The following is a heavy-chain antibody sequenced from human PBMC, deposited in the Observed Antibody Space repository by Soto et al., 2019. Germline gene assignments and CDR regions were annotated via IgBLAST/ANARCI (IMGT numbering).Heavy chain of an antibody. CDR2: MYHSGST. Sequence: PSEALSLTCAVSGGSISRGGYSWSWIRQPPGKCLEWIGYMYHSGSTYYNPSLKSRVTISVDTSKNQFSLKLSSVTAADTAVYYCARHRGRSWAGFVYYFDYWAQGTLVTVSS. CDR3: ARHRGRSWAGFVYYFDY. CDR1: GGSISRGGYS. J-gene: IGHJ4*02. D-gene: IGHD6-19*01. V-gene: IGHV4-30-2*03.